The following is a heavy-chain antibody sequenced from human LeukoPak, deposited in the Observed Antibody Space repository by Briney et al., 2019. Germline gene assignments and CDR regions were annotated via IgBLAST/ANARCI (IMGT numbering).Heavy chain of an antibody. D-gene: IGHD6-19*01. CDR3: ARARGSGLTLFDY. CDR2: IYSGGST. Sequence: GGSLRLSCAASGFIVSSNCMCWVRQAPGKGLEWVSFIYSGGSTYYADSVKGRFTISRDNSKNTLFLQMNSLRAEDTAVYYCARARGSGLTLFDYWGQGTLVTVSS. V-gene: IGHV3-53*01. CDR1: GFIVSSNC. J-gene: IGHJ4*02.